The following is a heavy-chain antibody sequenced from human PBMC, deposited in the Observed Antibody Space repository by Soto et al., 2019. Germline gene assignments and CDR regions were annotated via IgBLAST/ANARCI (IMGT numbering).Heavy chain of an antibody. J-gene: IGHJ4*02. CDR2: ISAYNGNT. V-gene: IGHV1-18*01. D-gene: IGHD1-26*01. CDR1: GYTFTSYG. Sequence: QVQLVQSGAEVKKPGASVKVSCKASGYTFTSYGISWVRQAPGQGLEWMGWISAYNGNTNYAQNLQGRVTMTTDTSTSTGYMGLRSLTSDDTAVYYCARDWKEKVGTTFYYWGQGTLVAVSS. CDR3: ARDWKEKVGTTFYY.